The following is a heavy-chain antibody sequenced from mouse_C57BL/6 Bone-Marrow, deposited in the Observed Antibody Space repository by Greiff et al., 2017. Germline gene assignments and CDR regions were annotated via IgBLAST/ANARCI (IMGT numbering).Heavy chain of an antibody. CDR1: GYTFTSYW. CDR3: AKVESSYYGSSYWFAY. J-gene: IGHJ3*01. D-gene: IGHD1-1*01. CDR2: IYPGSGST. Sequence: QVQLQQPGAELVKPGASVKMSCKASGYTFTSYWITWVKQRPGQGLEWIGDIYPGSGSTNYNEKFKSKATLTVDTSSSTAYMQLSSLTSEASAVSSCAKVESSYYGSSYWFAYWGQGTLVTVSA. V-gene: IGHV1-55*01.